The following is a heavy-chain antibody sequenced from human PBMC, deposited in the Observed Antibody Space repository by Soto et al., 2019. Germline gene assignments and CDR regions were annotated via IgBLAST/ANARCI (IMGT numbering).Heavy chain of an antibody. D-gene: IGHD2-21*02. V-gene: IGHV4-31*03. CDR1: GGSISSGGYY. CDR3: ARVFCGGNCYPNY. Sequence: SETLSLTCTVSGGSISSGGYYWSWIRQHPGKGLEWIGYIYYSGSTYYNPSLKSRVTISLDTSKNQFSLKLSSVTTADTAVYYCARVFCGGNCYPNYWGQGTLVTVSS. J-gene: IGHJ4*02. CDR2: IYYSGST.